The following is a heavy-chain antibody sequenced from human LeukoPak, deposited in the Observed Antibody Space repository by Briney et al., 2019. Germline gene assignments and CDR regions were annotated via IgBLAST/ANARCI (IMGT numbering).Heavy chain of an antibody. Sequence: PSETLSLTCIVSGGSISSSIYYWAWVRQPPGKGLEWIGTVFYNGATQYSPSLRSRVAISIDTSTNQFSLKLTSVTAADTALYYCAREFVVCSSTSCYTAYDYWGQGTLVTVSS. CDR2: VFYNGAT. D-gene: IGHD2-2*02. V-gene: IGHV4-39*07. CDR3: AREFVVCSSTSCYTAYDY. J-gene: IGHJ4*02. CDR1: GGSISSSIYY.